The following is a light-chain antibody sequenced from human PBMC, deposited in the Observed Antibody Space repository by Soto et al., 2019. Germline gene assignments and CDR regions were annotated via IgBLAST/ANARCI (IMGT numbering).Light chain of an antibody. CDR2: GAS. J-gene: IGKJ1*01. CDR3: QQYDICPWT. Sequence: IVMTQFPATLSVSPGGRAILSCRASQSIGDTLAWYQQRPGQAPRRLIYGASSRVTGFPARFSGSGSGTDFTLTICRLESEDFVVYYCQQYDICPWTFGQGTKVDIK. CDR1: QSIGDT. V-gene: IGKV3-15*01.